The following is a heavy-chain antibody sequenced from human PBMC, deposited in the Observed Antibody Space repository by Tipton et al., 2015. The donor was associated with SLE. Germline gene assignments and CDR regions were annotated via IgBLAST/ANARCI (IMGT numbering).Heavy chain of an antibody. V-gene: IGHV1-2*02. CDR2: IKPKSGAT. J-gene: IGHJ6*02. CDR1: EYTFTDYF. CDR3: ARPRKNIVVVTAVHYYYGMDV. D-gene: IGHD2-2*01. Sequence: QLVQSGAEVKRPGASVKVSCKASEYTFTDYFIHWVRQAPGQGLEWMGWIKPKSGATDYAPKFQGRITMTRDTSISTAYMELSRLRYDDTAVYYCARPRKNIVVVTAVHYYYGMDVWGQGTTVTVSS.